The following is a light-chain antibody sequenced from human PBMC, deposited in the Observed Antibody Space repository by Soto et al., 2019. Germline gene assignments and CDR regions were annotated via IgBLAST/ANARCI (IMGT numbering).Light chain of an antibody. Sequence: QSALTQPASVSGSPGQSITISCTGTSSDVGGYNYVSWYQQHPGKAPKLMIFKVSNRPSGVSNRFSGSKSGNTASLTISGLQAEDEADYYCSSYTSSSTLVFGTGTKVTAL. V-gene: IGLV2-14*01. J-gene: IGLJ1*01. CDR1: SSDVGGYNY. CDR3: SSYTSSSTLV. CDR2: KVS.